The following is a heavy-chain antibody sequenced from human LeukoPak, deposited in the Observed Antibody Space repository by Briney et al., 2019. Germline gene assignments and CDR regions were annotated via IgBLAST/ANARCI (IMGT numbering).Heavy chain of an antibody. CDR1: GFTFSSYA. CDR3: AKGTHGDYEGDWFDP. J-gene: IGHJ5*02. Sequence: PGGSLRLSCAASGFTFSSYAMSWVRQAPGKGLEWVSAISGSGGSTYYADSVKGRFTISRDNSKNTLYLQMNSLRAEDTAVYYCAKGTHGDYEGDWFDPWGQGTLVTVSS. V-gene: IGHV3-23*01. D-gene: IGHD4-17*01. CDR2: ISGSGGST.